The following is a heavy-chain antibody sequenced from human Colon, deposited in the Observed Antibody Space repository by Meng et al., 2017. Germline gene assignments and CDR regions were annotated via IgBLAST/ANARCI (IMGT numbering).Heavy chain of an antibody. CDR1: SAPISSNYH. CDR2: VYSSGST. J-gene: IGHJ4*02. CDR3: VRGNLMVTSPFDY. D-gene: IGHD2-8*01. V-gene: IGHV4-38-2*02. Sequence: VLLTQSSPGLVKPSDPPSLTFSSSSAPISSNYHWGWIRQPPGKGLEWIGNVYSSGSTYYNPSLNRRVTMSVDTSKNQVSLKLRSVTAADTAVYYCVRGNLMVTSPFDYWGQGTVVTVSS.